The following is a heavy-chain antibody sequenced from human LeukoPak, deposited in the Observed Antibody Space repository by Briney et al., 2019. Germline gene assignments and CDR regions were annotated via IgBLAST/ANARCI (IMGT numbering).Heavy chain of an antibody. CDR2: IRYDGSNK. CDR3: AKEYCSSTSCSSFDY. J-gene: IGHJ4*02. Sequence: PGGSLRLSCAASGFIFTPYEMNWVRQAPGKGLEWVAFIRYDGSNKYYADSVKGRFTISRDNSKNTLYLQMNSLRAEDTAVYYCAKEYCSSTSCSSFDYWGQGTLVTVSS. D-gene: IGHD2-2*01. CDR1: GFIFTPYE. V-gene: IGHV3-30*02.